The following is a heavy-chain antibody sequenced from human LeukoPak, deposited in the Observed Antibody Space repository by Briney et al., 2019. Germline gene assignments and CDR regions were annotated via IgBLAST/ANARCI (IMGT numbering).Heavy chain of an antibody. D-gene: IGHD5-18*01. CDR1: RFTFSSYA. CDR2: INHSGST. J-gene: IGHJ6*02. V-gene: IGHV4-34*01. CDR3: ARGRGYSYGFRSDYYYGMDV. Sequence: PGGSLRLSCAASRFTFSSYAMSWIRQPPGKGLEWIGEINHSGSTNYNPSLKSRVTISVDTSKNQFSLKLSSVTAADTAVYYCARGRGYSYGFRSDYYYGMDVWGQGTTVTVSS.